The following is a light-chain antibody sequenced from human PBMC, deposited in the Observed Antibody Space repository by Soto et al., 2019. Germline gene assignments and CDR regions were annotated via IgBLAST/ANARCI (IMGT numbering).Light chain of an antibody. Sequence: EIVLTQSPATLSLSPGERATLSCRASQSVSRYLAWYQQKPGQAPRLLIYDASNRATGIPARFSGSGSGTDFTLTISSLEPEDFAVYYCQNCSNWPFTFGGGTKVEIK. CDR1: QSVSRY. V-gene: IGKV3-11*01. CDR2: DAS. J-gene: IGKJ4*01. CDR3: QNCSNWPFT.